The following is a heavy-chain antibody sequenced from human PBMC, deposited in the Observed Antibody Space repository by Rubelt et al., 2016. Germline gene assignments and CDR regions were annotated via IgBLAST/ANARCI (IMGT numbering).Heavy chain of an antibody. CDR1: GGSISSSSYY. D-gene: IGHD6-19*01. CDR2: IYYSGST. Sequence: QLQLQESGPGLVKPSETLSLTCTVSGGSISSSSYYWGWIRQPPGKGLEWIGSIYYSGSTYYNPSLKSRVTISVDTSKNQFSLKLSSVTAADTAVYYCARDEVAGVYNWFDPWGQGTLVTVSS. CDR3: ARDEVAGVYNWFDP. J-gene: IGHJ5*02. V-gene: IGHV4-39*07.